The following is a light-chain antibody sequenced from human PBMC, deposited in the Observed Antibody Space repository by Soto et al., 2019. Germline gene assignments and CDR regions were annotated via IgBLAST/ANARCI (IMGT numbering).Light chain of an antibody. CDR3: SSYTSSSTRV. Sequence: QSVLTQPASVSGSRGQSITISCTGASSDVGGYNYVSWYQQHPGKAPKLMIYDVSDRPSGVSNRFSGSKSGNTASLTISGLQAEDEADYYCSSYTSSSTRVFGTGTKVPVL. CDR1: SSDVGGYNY. CDR2: DVS. J-gene: IGLJ1*01. V-gene: IGLV2-14*01.